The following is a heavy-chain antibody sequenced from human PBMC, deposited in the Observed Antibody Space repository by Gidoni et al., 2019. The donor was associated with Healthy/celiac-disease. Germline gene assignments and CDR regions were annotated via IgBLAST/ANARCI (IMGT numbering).Heavy chain of an antibody. CDR1: GYTFTSYG. V-gene: IGHV1-18*01. Sequence: QVQLVQSGAAVKKPGPSVKVSCKASGYTFTSYGTSWVRQAPGQGLGWMGWLNAYNGNTIYAQKLPCRVTMTTDTSTSTAYMELRSLRSDDTAVYYCARRRVDYGDYWGQGTLVTVSS. J-gene: IGHJ4*02. CDR3: ARRRVDYGDY. CDR2: LNAYNGNT.